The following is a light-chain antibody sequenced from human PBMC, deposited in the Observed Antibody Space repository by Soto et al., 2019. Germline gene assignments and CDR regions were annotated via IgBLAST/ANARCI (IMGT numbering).Light chain of an antibody. CDR3: SSYTSSNNVV. V-gene: IGLV2-18*02. CDR2: EVT. CDR1: SSDIGRFNR. Sequence: QSVLTQPPSVSGSPGQSVTISCTGTSSDIGRFNRVSWYQQPPGTAPKLVIFEVTNRPLGVSHRFSGSKSGNTASLTISGLQAEDEGDYYCSSYTSSNNVVFGGGTQLTVL. J-gene: IGLJ7*01.